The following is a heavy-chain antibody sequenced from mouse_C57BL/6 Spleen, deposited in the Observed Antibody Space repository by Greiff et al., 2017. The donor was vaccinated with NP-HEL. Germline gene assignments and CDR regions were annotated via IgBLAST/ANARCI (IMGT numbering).Heavy chain of an antibody. D-gene: IGHD1-1*01. CDR3: ARDTTVLFDY. CDR2: ISYDGSN. V-gene: IGHV3-6*01. CDR1: GYSITSGYY. J-gene: IGHJ2*01. Sequence: EVKLQESGPGLVKPSQSLSLTCSVTGYSITSGYYWNWIRQFPGNKLEWMGYISYDGSNNYNPSLKNRISITRDTSKNQFFLKLNSVTTEDTATYYCARDTTVLFDYWGQGTTLTVSS.